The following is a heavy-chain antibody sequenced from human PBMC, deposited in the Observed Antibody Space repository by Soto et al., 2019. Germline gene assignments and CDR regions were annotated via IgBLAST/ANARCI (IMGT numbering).Heavy chain of an antibody. D-gene: IGHD4-17*01. Sequence: EVQLVESGGVVVQPGGSLRLSCAASGFTFDDYTMHWVRQAPGKGLEWVSLISWDGGSTYYADSVKGRFTISRDNSKNSLYLQMNSLRTEDTALNYCAKDKRVERYGDYPEFYFDYWGQGTLVTVSS. V-gene: IGHV3-43*01. J-gene: IGHJ4*02. CDR2: ISWDGGST. CDR1: GFTFDDYT. CDR3: AKDKRVERYGDYPEFYFDY.